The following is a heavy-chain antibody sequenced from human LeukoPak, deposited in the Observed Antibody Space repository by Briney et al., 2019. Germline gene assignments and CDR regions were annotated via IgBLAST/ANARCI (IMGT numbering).Heavy chain of an antibody. CDR3: AIMITFGGVMTPDY. V-gene: IGHV7-4-1*02. Sequence: AASVKVSCKASGYTFTSYAMNWVRQAPGQGLEWMGWINTNTGNPTYAQGFTGRFAFSLDTSVRTAYLQISSLKAEDTAVYYCAIMITFGGVMTPDYCGQGTLVTVSS. CDR1: GYTFTSYA. CDR2: INTNTGNP. D-gene: IGHD3-16*01. J-gene: IGHJ4*02.